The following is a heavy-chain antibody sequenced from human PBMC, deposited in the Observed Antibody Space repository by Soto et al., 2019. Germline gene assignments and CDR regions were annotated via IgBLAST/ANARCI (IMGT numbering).Heavy chain of an antibody. J-gene: IGHJ3*02. Sequence: PTLVNPTETLTLTCTVSGFSLTTGKMGVSWIRQPPGKALEWLAHIFSDNERSYSTSLQGRLTISKDTSGSQVVLSMTNMDPVDTATFYCAHYLSGYYYVSGSSCAFDIWGQGTMVTVSS. D-gene: IGHD3-10*01. V-gene: IGHV2-26*01. CDR2: IFSDNER. CDR3: AHYLSGYYYVSGSSCAFDI. CDR1: GFSLTTGKMG.